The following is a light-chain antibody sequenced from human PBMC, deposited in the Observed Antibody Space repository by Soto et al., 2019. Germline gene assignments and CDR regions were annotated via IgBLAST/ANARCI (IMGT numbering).Light chain of an antibody. CDR1: QSISSW. CDR2: RAS. V-gene: IGKV1-5*03. CDR3: QQYDRASWT. J-gene: IGKJ1*01. Sequence: DIQMTQSPSTLSASVGDRVIITCRASQSISSWLAWYQQKPGKAPDLLIYRASTLKTGIPSRFRGSGSGTEFTLSISNLQPDDFATYYCQQYDRASWTFGPGNKVEIK.